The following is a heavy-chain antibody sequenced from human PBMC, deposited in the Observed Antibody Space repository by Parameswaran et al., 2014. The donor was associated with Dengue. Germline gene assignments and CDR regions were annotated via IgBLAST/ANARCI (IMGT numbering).Heavy chain of an antibody. Sequence: VRQAPGKGLEWIGYIYYSGSTYYNPSLKSRVTISVDTSKNQFSLKLSSVTAADTAVYYCARGNDYGDYLDYWGQGTLVTVSS. V-gene: IGHV4-31*02. J-gene: IGHJ4*02. CDR3: ARGNDYGDYLDY. CDR2: IYYSGST. D-gene: IGHD4-17*01.